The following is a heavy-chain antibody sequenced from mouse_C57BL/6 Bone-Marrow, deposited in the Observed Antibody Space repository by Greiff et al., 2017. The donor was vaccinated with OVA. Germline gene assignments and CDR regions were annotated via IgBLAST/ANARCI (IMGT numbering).Heavy chain of an antibody. CDR1: GFNIKNTY. CDR2: IDPANGNT. D-gene: IGHD2-5*01. CDR3: ARRSTYSNHGFAY. Sequence: VQLKESVAELVRPGASVKLSCTASGFNIKNTYMHWVKQRPEQGLEWIGRIDPANGNTKYAPKFQGKATITADTSSNTAYLQLSSLISEDTAIYYCARRSTYSNHGFAYWGQGTLVTVSA. V-gene: IGHV14-3*01. J-gene: IGHJ3*01.